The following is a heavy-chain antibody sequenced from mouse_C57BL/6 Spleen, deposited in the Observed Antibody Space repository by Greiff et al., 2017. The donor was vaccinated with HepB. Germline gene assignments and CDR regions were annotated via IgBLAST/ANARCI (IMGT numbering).Heavy chain of an antibody. D-gene: IGHD1-1*01. J-gene: IGHJ3*01. CDR3: TRDYYGSSYVWFAY. Sequence: EVKLMESGEGLVKPGGSLKLSCAASGFTFSSYAMSWVRQTPEKRLEWVAYISSGGDYIYYADTVKGRFTISRDNARNTLYLQMSSLKSEDTAMYYCTRDYYGSSYVWFAYWGQGTLVTVSA. CDR1: GFTFSSYA. V-gene: IGHV5-9-1*02. CDR2: ISSGGDYI.